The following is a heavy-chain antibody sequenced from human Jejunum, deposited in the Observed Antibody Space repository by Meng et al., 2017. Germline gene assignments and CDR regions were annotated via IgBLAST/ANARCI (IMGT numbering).Heavy chain of an antibody. V-gene: IGHV1-18*01. CDR3: ARDYSGTSYRYSDY. J-gene: IGHJ4*02. CDR1: GYTFTSYG. Sequence: QVKLVQSGAEVKNPGASVKVSCKTSGYTFTSYGISWVRQAPGQGLEWMGWISVYHGNTNYAQKLQGRVTMTTDTSTSTAYMELRSLRSDDTAVYFCARDYSGTSYRYSDYWGQGILVTVSS. CDR2: ISVYHGNT. D-gene: IGHD1-26*01.